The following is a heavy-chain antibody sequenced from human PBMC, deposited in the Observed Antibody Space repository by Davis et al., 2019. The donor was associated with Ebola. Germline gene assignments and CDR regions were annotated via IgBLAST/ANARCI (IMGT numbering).Heavy chain of an antibody. CDR1: GYTFTSYY. CDR2: INPSGGST. CDR3: ARDLCGGDGLTFLGMDV. J-gene: IGHJ6*02. Sequence: AASVKVSCKASGYTFTSYYMHWVRQAPGQGLEWMGIINPSGGSTSYAQKFQGRVTMTRDTSTSTVYMELSSLRSEDTAVYYCARDLCGGDGLTFLGMDVWGQGTTVTVSS. D-gene: IGHD2-21*02. V-gene: IGHV1-46*01.